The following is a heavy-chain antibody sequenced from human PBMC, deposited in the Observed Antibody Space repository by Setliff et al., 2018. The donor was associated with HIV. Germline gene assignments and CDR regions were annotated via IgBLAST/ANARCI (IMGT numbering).Heavy chain of an antibody. CDR2: IQDSGTT. Sequence: SETLSLTCTVSGGSGSSGGYYWSWIRQYPGKGLEWIGYIQDSGTTYYNPSLKSRLTISVDTSKNQFSLKLSSVTAADTAVYYCAGGRDFWSGYYSPWGQGTLVTSPQ. D-gene: IGHD3-3*01. CDR3: AGGRDFWSGYYSP. J-gene: IGHJ5*02. CDR1: GGSGSSGGYY. V-gene: IGHV4-31*03.